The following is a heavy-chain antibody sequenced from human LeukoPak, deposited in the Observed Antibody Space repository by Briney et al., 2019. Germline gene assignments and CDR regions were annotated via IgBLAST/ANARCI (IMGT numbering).Heavy chain of an antibody. CDR2: ISYDGSNK. CDR1: GFTFSSYA. J-gene: IGHJ4*02. CDR3: ARGRYFDRYYFDY. Sequence: GRSLRLSCAASGFTFSSYAMHWVRQAPGKGLEWVAVISYDGSNKYYADSVKGRFTISRDNSKNTLYLQMNSLRAEDTAVYYCARGRYFDRYYFDYWGLGTLVTVSS. D-gene: IGHD3-9*01. V-gene: IGHV3-30*04.